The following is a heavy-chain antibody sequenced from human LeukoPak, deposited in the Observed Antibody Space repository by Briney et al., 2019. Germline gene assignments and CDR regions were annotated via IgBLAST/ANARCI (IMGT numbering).Heavy chain of an antibody. V-gene: IGHV3-48*01. CDR1: EFTFRSYD. D-gene: IGHD6-13*01. CDR3: AREARNSRAFDI. Sequence: GGSLRLSCVASEFTFRSYDMHWVRQAPGKGLEWVSYISSGSSTIYYADSLKGRFTISRDNAKNSLYLQMNSLRAEDTAVYYCAREARNSRAFDIWGQGTMVTVSS. CDR2: ISSGSSTI. J-gene: IGHJ3*02.